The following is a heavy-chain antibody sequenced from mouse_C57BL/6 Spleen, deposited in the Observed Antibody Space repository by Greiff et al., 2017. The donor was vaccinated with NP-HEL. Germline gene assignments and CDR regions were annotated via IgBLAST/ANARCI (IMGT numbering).Heavy chain of an antibody. D-gene: IGHD3-2*02. CDR2: IDPSDSYT. Sequence: QVQLQQPGAELVKPGASVKLSCKASGYTFTSYWMQWVKQRPGQGLEWIGEIDPSDSYTNYNQKFKGKATLTVDTSSSTAYMQLSSLTSEDSAVYYCARRRGAQDIDYWGQGTTLTVSS. CDR3: ARRRGAQDIDY. J-gene: IGHJ2*01. V-gene: IGHV1-50*01. CDR1: GYTFTSYW.